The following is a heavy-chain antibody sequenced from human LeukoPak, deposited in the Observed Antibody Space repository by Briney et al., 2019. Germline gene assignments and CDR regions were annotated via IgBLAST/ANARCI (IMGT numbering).Heavy chain of an antibody. CDR3: ARVYYDSSGYYYYYYGMDV. CDR2: IYYSGST. CDR1: GGSFSGYY. J-gene: IGHJ6*02. Sequence: SETLSLTCAVYGGSFSGYYWSWIRQPPGKGLEWIGYIYYSGSTNYNPSLKSRVTISVDTSKNQFSLKLSSVTAADTAVYYCARVYYDSSGYYYYYYGMDVWGQGTTVTVSS. V-gene: IGHV4-59*01. D-gene: IGHD3-22*01.